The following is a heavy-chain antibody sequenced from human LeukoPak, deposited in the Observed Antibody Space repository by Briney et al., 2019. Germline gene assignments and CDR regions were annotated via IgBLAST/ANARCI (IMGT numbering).Heavy chain of an antibody. CDR2: IYADDSDT. CDR1: GYRFTSYW. D-gene: IGHD4-23*01. CDR3: ARHGVNDYGGNSGLY. Sequence: GESLKISCKGSGYRFTSYWIAWVRQLPGKGLEWMGMIYADDSDTRYSPSFQGQVTISADKSISTAYLQWSSLKASDTAMYYCARHGVNDYGGNSGLYWGQGTLVTVSS. V-gene: IGHV5-51*01. J-gene: IGHJ4*02.